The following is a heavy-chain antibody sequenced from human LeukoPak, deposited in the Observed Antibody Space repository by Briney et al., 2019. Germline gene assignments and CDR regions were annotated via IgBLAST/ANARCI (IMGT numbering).Heavy chain of an antibody. V-gene: IGHV4-30-2*01. CDR1: SGSISSAAYS. D-gene: IGHD5-12*01. J-gene: IGHJ6*04. Sequence: SETLSLTCAVSSGSISSAAYSWSWIRQPPGKGLEWIGYIYHNGTTYYNPSLKSRVTISVDRSKNQSSLWSKSVTAADTAVYYCARASYSGYPPYYYGLDVWGKGTTVTVSS. CDR2: IYHNGTT. CDR3: ARASYSGYPPYYYGLDV.